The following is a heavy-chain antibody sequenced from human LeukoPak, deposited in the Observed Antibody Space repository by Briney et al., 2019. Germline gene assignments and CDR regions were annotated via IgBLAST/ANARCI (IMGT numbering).Heavy chain of an antibody. CDR2: IHSSGNT. V-gene: IGHV4-61*09. Sequence: PSQTLSLTCTVSGGSISSGSYCWSWIRQPAGKELEWIGHIHSSGNTNYNPSLKSRVTISVDTSKNQFSLKLSSVTAADTAVYYCARDQKYYGDWWFDPWGQGTLVTVSS. J-gene: IGHJ5*02. CDR3: ARDQKYYGDWWFDP. D-gene: IGHD4-17*01. CDR1: GGSISSGSYC.